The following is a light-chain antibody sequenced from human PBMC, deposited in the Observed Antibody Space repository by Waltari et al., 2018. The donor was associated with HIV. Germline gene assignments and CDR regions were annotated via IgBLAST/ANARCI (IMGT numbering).Light chain of an antibody. Sequence: DIQMTQSPSSLSASVVDIVSITCQASQDISNYLNWHQQKPGKAPKLLIYDASNLETGVPSRFSGSGSGTDFTLTISNLQPEDIATYYCQHYDNLPLTFGGGTKVEIK. J-gene: IGKJ4*01. CDR2: DAS. CDR1: QDISNY. CDR3: QHYDNLPLT. V-gene: IGKV1-33*01.